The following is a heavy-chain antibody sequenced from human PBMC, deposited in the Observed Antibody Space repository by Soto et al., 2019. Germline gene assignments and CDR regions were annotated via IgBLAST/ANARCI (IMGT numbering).Heavy chain of an antibody. CDR1: GFTFSSNS. Sequence: EVQVVESGGGLVQPGGSLRHSCAASGFTFSSNSMNWVRQAPGKGLEWISYISSSSSTIYADSVKGRFTISRDNAKNSLYLQMNSLRDEDTSVYYCARVIWSSHLTSDLWGQGTLVTVSS. CDR2: ISSSSSTI. J-gene: IGHJ4*02. V-gene: IGHV3-48*02. CDR3: ARVIWSSHLTSDL. D-gene: IGHD3-3*01.